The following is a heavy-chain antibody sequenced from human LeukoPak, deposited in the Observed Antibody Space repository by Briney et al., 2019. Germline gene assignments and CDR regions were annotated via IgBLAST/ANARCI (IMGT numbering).Heavy chain of an antibody. V-gene: IGHV4-59*08. CDR3: AGYYDILTGYVDY. CDR2: IYYSGST. D-gene: IGHD3-9*01. CDR1: GGSISSYY. Sequence: PSETLSLTRTVSGGSISSYYWSWIRQPPGKGLEWIGYIYYSGSTNYNPSLKSRVTISVDTSKNQFSLKLSSVTAADTAVYYCAGYYDILTGYVDYWGQGTLVTVSS. J-gene: IGHJ4*02.